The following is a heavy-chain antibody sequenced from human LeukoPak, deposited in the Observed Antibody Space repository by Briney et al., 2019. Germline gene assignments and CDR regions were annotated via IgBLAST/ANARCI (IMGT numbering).Heavy chain of an antibody. CDR1: GGSFSGYY. J-gene: IGHJ4*02. D-gene: IGHD3-22*01. CDR2: INHSGST. V-gene: IGHV4-34*01. Sequence: PSETLSLTCAVYGGSFSGYYWSWIRQPPGKGLEWIGEINHSGSTNYNPSLKSRVTISVDTSKNQFSLKLSSVTAADTAVYYCARHDTSMMVDYWGQGTLVTVSS. CDR3: ARHDTSMMVDY.